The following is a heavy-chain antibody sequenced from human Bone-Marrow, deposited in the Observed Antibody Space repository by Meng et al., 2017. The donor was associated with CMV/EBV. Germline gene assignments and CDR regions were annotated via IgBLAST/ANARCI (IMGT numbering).Heavy chain of an antibody. J-gene: IGHJ4*02. V-gene: IGHV3-74*01. CDR3: AKDRWDIADNPYYFYC. CDR1: GFTFSRYW. CDR2: VSSDGSST. D-gene: IGHD5-12*01. Sequence: GESLKISCEGSGFTFSRYWMHWVRQAPGKGLVWVSRVSSDGSSTTYADSVKGRSTISRDNTKNTVYLQLNSLRAEDTAVYYCAKDRWDIADNPYYFYCWGQGTLVTVSS.